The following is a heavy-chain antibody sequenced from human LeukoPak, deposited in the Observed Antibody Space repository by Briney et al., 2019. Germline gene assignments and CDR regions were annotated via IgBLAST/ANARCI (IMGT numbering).Heavy chain of an antibody. J-gene: IGHJ4*02. V-gene: IGHV5-51*01. CDR2: IYPGDSDT. D-gene: IGHD6-19*01. CDR1: GXSFTSYW. CDR3: ARRELAVAGSFDY. Sequence: GESLKISFKGSGXSFTSYWIGWVRQMPGKGLEWMGIIYPGDSDTRYSPSFQGQVTISADKSISTAYLQWSSLKASDTAMYYCARRELAVAGSFDYWGQGTLVTVSS.